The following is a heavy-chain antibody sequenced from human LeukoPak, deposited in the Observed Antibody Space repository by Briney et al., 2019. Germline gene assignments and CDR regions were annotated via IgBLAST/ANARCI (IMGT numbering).Heavy chain of an antibody. Sequence: GASVKVSCKASGYTFTGYYMHWVRQAPGQGLEWMGWINPNSGGTNYAQKFQGRVTMTRDTSISTAYMELSRLRSDDTAVYYCARGGDGVVVPAAVVSWFDPWGQGTLVTVSS. CDR2: INPNSGGT. D-gene: IGHD2-2*01. J-gene: IGHJ5*02. V-gene: IGHV1-2*02. CDR1: GYTFTGYY. CDR3: ARGGDGVVVPAAVVSWFDP.